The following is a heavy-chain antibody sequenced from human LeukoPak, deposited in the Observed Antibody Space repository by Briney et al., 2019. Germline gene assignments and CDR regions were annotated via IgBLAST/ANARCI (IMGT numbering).Heavy chain of an antibody. J-gene: IGHJ5*02. D-gene: IGHD3-10*01. CDR3: ARSRGVVDWFDP. V-gene: IGHV4-59*08. Sequence: SETLSLTCTVSGGSISSYYWSWIRQPPGRGLEWIGYFYYSGSTNYNPSLKSRVTISVDTSKNQFSLKLSSVTAADTAVYYCARSRGVVDWFDPWGQGTLVTVSS. CDR1: GGSISSYY. CDR2: FYYSGST.